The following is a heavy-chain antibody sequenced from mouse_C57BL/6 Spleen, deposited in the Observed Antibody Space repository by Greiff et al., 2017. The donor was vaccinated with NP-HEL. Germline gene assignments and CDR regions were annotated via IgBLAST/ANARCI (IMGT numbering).Heavy chain of an antibody. J-gene: IGHJ2*01. D-gene: IGHD1-1*01. Sequence: VHVKQSGAELVRPGASVKLSCTASGFNIKDYYMHWVKQRPEQGLEWIGRIDPEDGDTEYAPKFQGKATMTADTSSNTAYLQLSSLTSEDTAVYYCTEYYYGRRFDYWGQGTTLTVSS. V-gene: IGHV14-1*01. CDR2: IDPEDGDT. CDR3: TEYYYGRRFDY. CDR1: GFNIKDYY.